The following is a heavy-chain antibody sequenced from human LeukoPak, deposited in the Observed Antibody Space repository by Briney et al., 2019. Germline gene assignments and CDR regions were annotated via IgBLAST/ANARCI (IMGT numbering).Heavy chain of an antibody. CDR1: GFTFSSFG. CDR3: AREHYDFWSGYYGYYYYMDV. J-gene: IGHJ6*03. D-gene: IGHD3-3*01. CDR2: ISGSGSTT. Sequence: GGSLRLSCAASGFTFSSFGMSWVRQAPGKGLEWVSFISGSGSTTYYADSVKGRFTISRDNSKNTLYLQMNSLRAEDTAVYYCAREHYDFWSGYYGYYYYMDVWGKGTTVTVSS. V-gene: IGHV3-23*01.